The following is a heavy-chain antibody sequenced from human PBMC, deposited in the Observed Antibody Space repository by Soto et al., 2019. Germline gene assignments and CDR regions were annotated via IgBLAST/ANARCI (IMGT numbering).Heavy chain of an antibody. V-gene: IGHV3-43*01. J-gene: IGHJ5*02. CDR2: ISWDGGST. CDR3: AKDSRSYTSSGWFDP. D-gene: IGHD6-6*01. CDR1: GFTFDDYT. Sequence: GGSLRLSCAASGFTFDDYTIHWVRQAPGKGLEWVSLISWDGGSTYYADSVKGRFTISRDNSKNSLYLQMNSLRTEDTALYYCAKDSRSYTSSGWFDPWGQGTLVTAPQ.